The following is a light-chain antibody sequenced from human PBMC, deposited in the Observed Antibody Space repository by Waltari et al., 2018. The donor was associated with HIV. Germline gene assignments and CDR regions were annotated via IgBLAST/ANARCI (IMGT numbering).Light chain of an antibody. CDR2: EVS. Sequence: QSALTQPASVSGSPGQSITISCTGTSSAVGGYNYVSWYQQHPDRAPKLMIYEVSNRPSGVSNRFSGSKSGNTASLTIYGLQAEDEADYYCTSYTSSSPCVFGTGTKVTVL. J-gene: IGLJ1*01. CDR1: SSAVGGYNY. CDR3: TSYTSSSPCV. V-gene: IGLV2-14*01.